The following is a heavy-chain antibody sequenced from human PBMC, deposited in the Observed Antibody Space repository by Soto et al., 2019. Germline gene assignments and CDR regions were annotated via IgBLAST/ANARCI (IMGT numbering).Heavy chain of an antibody. CDR2: ITSSGRTI. Sequence: PGGSLRLSCAASGFTFSSYEINWVRQAPGKGLEWVSYITSSGRTIYYADSVKGRFTISRDNTKNSLYLQMNSLRAEDTAVYYCAREGYSSGTRYYYGMDVWGQGTTVTVSS. J-gene: IGHJ6*02. D-gene: IGHD6-19*01. V-gene: IGHV3-48*03. CDR3: AREGYSSGTRYYYGMDV. CDR1: GFTFSSYE.